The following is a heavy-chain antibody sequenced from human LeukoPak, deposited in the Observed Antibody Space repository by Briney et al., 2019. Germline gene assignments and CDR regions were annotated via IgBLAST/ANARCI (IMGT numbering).Heavy chain of an antibody. CDR3: ARDTLAAADS. D-gene: IGHD6-25*01. CDR1: GDSVSRDGAA. Sequence: SQTLSLTCAISGDSVSRDGAAWTWIRQSPSRGPEWLGRTYYRSKWHNEYAVSVRGRMAISPDTSKNQFSLHLSSVTPEDTAVYFCARDTLAAADSWGQGALVIVSS. V-gene: IGHV6-1*01. J-gene: IGHJ4*02. CDR2: TYYRSKWHN.